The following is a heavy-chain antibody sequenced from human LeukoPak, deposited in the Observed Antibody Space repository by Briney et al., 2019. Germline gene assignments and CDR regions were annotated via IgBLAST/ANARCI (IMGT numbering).Heavy chain of an antibody. Sequence: PGGSLRLSCAASGFTFSSYWMSWVRQAPGKGLEWVANMKYDGSEKYYVDSVKGRFTISRDNAKNSLHLQMNSLRAEDTAVYYCARDIEAAGLFLDYWGQGTLVTVS. CDR1: GFTFSSYW. D-gene: IGHD6-13*01. CDR2: MKYDGSEK. CDR3: ARDIEAAGLFLDY. J-gene: IGHJ4*02. V-gene: IGHV3-7*01.